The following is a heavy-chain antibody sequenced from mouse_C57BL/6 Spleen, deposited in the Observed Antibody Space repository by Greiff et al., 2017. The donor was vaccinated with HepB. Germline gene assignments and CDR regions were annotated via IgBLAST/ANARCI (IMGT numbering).Heavy chain of an antibody. CDR2: ISSGGDYI. D-gene: IGHD2-4*01. CDR1: GFTFSGYA. Sequence: EVKLVESGEGLVKPGGSLKLSCAASGFTFSGYAMSWVRQTPEKRLEWVAYISSGGDYIYYADTVKGRFTISRDNARNTLYLQMSSLKSEDTAMYYCTRDGDYDAWFAYWGQGTLVTVSA. V-gene: IGHV5-9-1*02. J-gene: IGHJ3*01. CDR3: TRDGDYDAWFAY.